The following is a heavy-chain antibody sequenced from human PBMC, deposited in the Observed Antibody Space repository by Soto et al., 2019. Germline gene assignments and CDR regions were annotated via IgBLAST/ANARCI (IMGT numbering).Heavy chain of an antibody. J-gene: IGHJ4*02. D-gene: IGHD6-19*01. Sequence: EVQLVESGGGLVQPGGSLRLSCEASGFTFSRYWMYWVRQAPGTGLVWVSRITSGSTTYADSVKGRFTISRDNDKNTVYLQMNSLRAEDAAVYYCARGSDGAFDYWGQGVLVAVSS. V-gene: IGHV3-74*01. CDR2: ITSGST. CDR3: ARGSDGAFDY. CDR1: GFTFSRYW.